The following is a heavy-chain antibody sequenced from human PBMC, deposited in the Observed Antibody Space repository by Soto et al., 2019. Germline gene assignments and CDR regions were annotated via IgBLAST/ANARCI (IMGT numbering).Heavy chain of an antibody. D-gene: IGHD2-15*01. J-gene: IGHJ3*02. Sequence: EVQLVESGGGLVQPGGSLRLSCAASGFTFSSYDMHWVRQATGKGLEWVSAIGTAGDTYYPGSVKGRFTISRENAQNSLYLQMNSLRAGDTAVYYCARVCSGGSCYNSDDAFDIWGQGTMVTVSS. CDR1: GFTFSSYD. CDR3: ARVCSGGSCYNSDDAFDI. V-gene: IGHV3-13*01. CDR2: IGTAGDT.